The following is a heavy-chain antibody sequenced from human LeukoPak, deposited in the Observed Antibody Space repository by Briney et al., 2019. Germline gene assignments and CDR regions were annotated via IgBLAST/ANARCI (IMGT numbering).Heavy chain of an antibody. V-gene: IGHV4-59*01. D-gene: IGHD3-10*01. CDR2: IYYSGST. Sequence: SSETLSLTCSVSGGYISSYYWSWIRQPPGKGLEWIGYIYYSGSTNYNPSLKSRVTISVDTSKNQFYLKLTSVTAADTAVYYCARLTPDGSGLDYWGQGTLVTVSS. J-gene: IGHJ4*02. CDR1: GGYISSYY. CDR3: ARLTPDGSGLDY.